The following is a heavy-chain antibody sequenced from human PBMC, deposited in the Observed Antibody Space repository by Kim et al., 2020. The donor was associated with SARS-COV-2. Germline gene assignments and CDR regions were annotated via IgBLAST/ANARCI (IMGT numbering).Heavy chain of an antibody. Sequence: TTSLKCRVTISVDTSKKQFSLRLSSVTAADAAVYYCARHLRNWYFDLWGRGTLVTVSS. J-gene: IGHJ2*01. V-gene: IGHV4-39*01. CDR3: ARHLRNWYFDL.